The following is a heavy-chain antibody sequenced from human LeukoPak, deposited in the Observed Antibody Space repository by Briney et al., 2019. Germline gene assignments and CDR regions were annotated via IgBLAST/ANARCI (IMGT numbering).Heavy chain of an antibody. CDR2: IYYSGST. CDR3: ARAGWFGEFYGPLDY. J-gene: IGHJ4*02. V-gene: IGHV4-39*07. D-gene: IGHD3-10*01. Sequence: PSETLSLTCTVSGGSISSSSYYWGWIRQPPGKGLEWIGSIYYSGSTYYNPSLKSRLTISVDTSKSQFSLKLTSVTATDTAVYYCARAGWFGEFYGPLDYWGQGNMVTVSS. CDR1: GGSISSSSYY.